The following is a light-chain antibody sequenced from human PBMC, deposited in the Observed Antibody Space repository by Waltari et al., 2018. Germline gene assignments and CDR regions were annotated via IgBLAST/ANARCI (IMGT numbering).Light chain of an antibody. Sequence: IVLTQSPGTLSLSPGARATLSCRASQSVSRYLAWYQQKPGQAPRLLIYGASTRAAGIPDRFSGSGSGTDFSLTISRLEAEDFAVYYCQHHVRLPATFGQGTKVEIK. J-gene: IGKJ1*01. CDR3: QHHVRLPAT. CDR1: QSVSRY. V-gene: IGKV3-20*01. CDR2: GAS.